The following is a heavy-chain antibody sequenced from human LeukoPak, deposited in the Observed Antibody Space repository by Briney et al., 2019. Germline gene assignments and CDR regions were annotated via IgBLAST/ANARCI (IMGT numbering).Heavy chain of an antibody. D-gene: IGHD5-18*01. V-gene: IGHV4-34*01. CDR1: GGSISSYY. CDR2: INHSGST. Sequence: PSETLSLTCTVSGGSISSYYWSWIRQPPGKGLEWIGEINHSGSTNYNPSLKSRVTISVDTSKDQFSLKLSSVTAADTAVYYCARGGRGYSYGPLDYWGQGTLVTVSS. J-gene: IGHJ4*02. CDR3: ARGGRGYSYGPLDY.